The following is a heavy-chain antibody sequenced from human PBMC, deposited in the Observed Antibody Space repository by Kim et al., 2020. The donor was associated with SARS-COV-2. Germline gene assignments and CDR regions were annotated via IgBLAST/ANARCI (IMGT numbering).Heavy chain of an antibody. CDR3: ARRGSTSRWFDP. V-gene: IGHV4-34*01. Sequence: SETLSLTCAVYGGSFSGYYWSWIRQPPGKGLEWIGEINHSGSTNYNPSLKSRVTISVDTSKNQFSLKLSSVTAADTAVYYCARRGSTSRWFDPWGQGTL. CDR1: GGSFSGYY. CDR2: INHSGST. J-gene: IGHJ5*02. D-gene: IGHD6-13*01.